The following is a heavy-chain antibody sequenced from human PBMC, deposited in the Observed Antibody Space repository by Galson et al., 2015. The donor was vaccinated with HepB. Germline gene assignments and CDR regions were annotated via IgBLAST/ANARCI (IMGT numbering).Heavy chain of an antibody. CDR1: GDSVSSNSVA. V-gene: IGHV6-1*01. CDR2: TYYRAKWYG. CDR3: ARVPGTIHYYGMED. J-gene: IGHJ6*02. Sequence: CAISGDSVSSNSVAWNWIRQSPSRGLEWLGRTYYRAKWYGDYAVSGRGRITINPDTSKNQFSLQLNSVSSEDTAVYYWARVPGTIHYYGMEDWGQGTTVTVPS. D-gene: IGHD6-13*01.